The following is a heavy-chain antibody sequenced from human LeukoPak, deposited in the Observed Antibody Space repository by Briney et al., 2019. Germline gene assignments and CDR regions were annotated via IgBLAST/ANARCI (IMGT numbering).Heavy chain of an antibody. CDR3: ATYRQVLLPFES. CDR1: GFTFSTFA. CDR2: IFPSGGEI. V-gene: IGHV3-23*01. D-gene: IGHD5-18*01. Sequence: GGSLRLSCAASGFTFSTFAMLWVRQPPGKGLEWVSSIFPSGGEIHYADSVRGRFTISRDNSKSILSLQMNSLRAEDTAIYYCATYRQVLLPFESWGQGTLVTVSS. J-gene: IGHJ4*02.